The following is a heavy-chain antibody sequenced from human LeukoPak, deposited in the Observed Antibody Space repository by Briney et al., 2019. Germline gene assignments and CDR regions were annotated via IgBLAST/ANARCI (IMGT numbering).Heavy chain of an antibody. CDR1: GFTFSGSA. J-gene: IGHJ1*01. Sequence: GGSLRLSCAASGFTFSGSAMHWVRQASGKGLEWVGRIRSKANSYATAYAASVKGRFTISRDDSKNTAYLQMNSLKTEDTAVYYSTSRDSTVTPTGYFQHWGQGTLVTVSS. D-gene: IGHD4-17*01. CDR3: TSRDSTVTPTGYFQH. V-gene: IGHV3-73*01. CDR2: IRSKANSYAT.